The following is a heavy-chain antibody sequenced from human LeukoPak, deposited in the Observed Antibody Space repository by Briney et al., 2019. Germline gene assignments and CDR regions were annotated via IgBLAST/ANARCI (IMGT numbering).Heavy chain of an antibody. Sequence: GESLKISCKGSGYNFPSYWIAWVRQVPGKGLEWMGIIDPHDSDTRYSPSFQGQVTMSADRSIITAYLQWSSLKASDTAMYYCARVLSSSWYDLDYWGQGTLVTVSS. CDR1: GYNFPSYW. J-gene: IGHJ4*02. CDR3: ARVLSSSWYDLDY. V-gene: IGHV5-51*01. CDR2: IDPHDSDT. D-gene: IGHD6-13*01.